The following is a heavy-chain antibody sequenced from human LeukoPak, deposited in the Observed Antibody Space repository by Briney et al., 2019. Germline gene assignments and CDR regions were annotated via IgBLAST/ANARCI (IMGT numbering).Heavy chain of an antibody. CDR3: ARDEI. D-gene: IGHD5-24*01. Sequence: GGSLRLSCRTSGFTFSSFWMSWVRQAPGKGLEWVANIKYDGSEKYYVDSAKGRFTISRDNAKNSLYLQMNTLRAEDTAVYYCARDEIWGQGTLVTVSS. CDR1: GFTFSSFW. J-gene: IGHJ4*02. CDR2: IKYDGSEK. V-gene: IGHV3-7*05.